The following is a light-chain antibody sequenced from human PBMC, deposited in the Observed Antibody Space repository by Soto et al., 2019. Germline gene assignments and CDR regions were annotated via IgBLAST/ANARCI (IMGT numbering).Light chain of an antibody. CDR2: EVN. V-gene: IGLV2-14*01. CDR1: SSDVGGYTY. J-gene: IGLJ3*02. Sequence: QSVLTQPASVSGSPGQSITISCTGTSSDVGGYTYVSWYQQHPGKAPKLMIYEVNNRPSGVSNRFSGSKSGNTASLTIPGLQAEDEADYYCSSYTRSDTVVFGGGTKVTVL. CDR3: SSYTRSDTVV.